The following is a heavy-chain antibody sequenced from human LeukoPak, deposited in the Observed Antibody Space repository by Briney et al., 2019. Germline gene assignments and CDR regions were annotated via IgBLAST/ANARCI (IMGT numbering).Heavy chain of an antibody. CDR1: GFTYSTSP. D-gene: IGHD6-13*01. CDR2: ITGNGGST. J-gene: IGHJ4*02. Sequence: GGSLRLSCAASGFTYSTSPMHWVRQAPGKGLEYVSAITGNGGSTFYADSVKGRFTISRDNSKNTLYLQMGSLRAEDTAVYYCARSKDGSSWYLDYWGQGTLVTVSS. V-gene: IGHV3-64*02. CDR3: ARSKDGSSWYLDY.